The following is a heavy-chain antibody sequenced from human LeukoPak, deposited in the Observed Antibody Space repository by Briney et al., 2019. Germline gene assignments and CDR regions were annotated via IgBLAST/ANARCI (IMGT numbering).Heavy chain of an antibody. J-gene: IGHJ6*03. CDR3: ARVLAAAGTLNSGQRRTYYMDV. V-gene: IGHV4-59*01. CDR1: GGSLSSYY. D-gene: IGHD6-13*01. CDR2: IYYSGST. Sequence: SETLSLTCTVSGGSLSSYYWSWIRQPPGKGLEWIGYIYYSGSTNYNPSLKSRVTISVDTSKNQFSLKLSSVTAADTGVYYCARVLAAAGTLNSGQRRTYYMDVWGKGTTVTVSS.